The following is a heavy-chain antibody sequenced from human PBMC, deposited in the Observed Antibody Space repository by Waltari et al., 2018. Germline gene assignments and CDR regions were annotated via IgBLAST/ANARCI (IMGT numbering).Heavy chain of an antibody. CDR2: ISSSSSTI. Sequence: EVQLVESGGGLVQPGGSLRLSCAASGFTFSSYSMNWVRQAPGKGLEWVSYISSSSSTIYYADSLKGRFTISRDNAKNSLYLQMNSLRAEDTAVYYCARDPASAGTTCFDYWGQGTLVTVSS. CDR3: ARDPASAGTTCFDY. CDR1: GFTFSSYS. D-gene: IGHD1-7*01. J-gene: IGHJ4*02. V-gene: IGHV3-48*04.